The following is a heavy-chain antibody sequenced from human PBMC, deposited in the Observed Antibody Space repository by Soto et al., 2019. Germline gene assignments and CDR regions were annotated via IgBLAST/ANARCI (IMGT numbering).Heavy chain of an antibody. CDR2: IIPMSGRP. V-gene: IGHV1-69*06. Sequence: QLQLVQSGAEVKTPGSSVKVSCKASGGTFNSYSIDWVRQAPGQGFEWMGGIIPMSGRPNYAQRFQGRVTFSADKSTKTVYMEVNSLKHEYTAVYYCTRRGRQSANWFDPWGQGTLFTVSS. CDR1: GGTFNSYS. J-gene: IGHJ5*02. CDR3: TRRGRQSANWFDP.